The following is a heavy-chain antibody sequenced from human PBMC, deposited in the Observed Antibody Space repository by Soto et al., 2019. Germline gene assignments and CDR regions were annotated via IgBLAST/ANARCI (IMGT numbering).Heavy chain of an antibody. Sequence: GASVKVSCKASGFSFTGYYIHWLRQAPGQGLEWMGWINAYSGGTEYAQKFQGRVTLTRDTSIATAYLTLTSLTSDDTALYYCAKDLTRQLAYWLDPWGQGTQVTVS. D-gene: IGHD6-6*01. CDR1: GFSFTGYY. CDR3: AKDLTRQLAYWLDP. J-gene: IGHJ5*02. V-gene: IGHV1-2*02. CDR2: INAYSGGT.